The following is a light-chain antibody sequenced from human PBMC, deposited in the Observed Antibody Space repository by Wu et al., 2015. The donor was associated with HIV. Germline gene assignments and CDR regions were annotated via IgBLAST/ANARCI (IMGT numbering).Light chain of an antibody. CDR3: QQYSHWPTWT. J-gene: IGKJ1*01. CDR1: QSVYTN. CDR2: DAS. Sequence: EVVMTQSPATLSVSPGERATLSCRTSQSVYTNLAWYQQKTGQAPSLLIFDASTRATGISARFSGSGSGTEFTLTISSIQSEDFAVYYCQQYSHWPTWTFGQ. V-gene: IGKV3-15*01.